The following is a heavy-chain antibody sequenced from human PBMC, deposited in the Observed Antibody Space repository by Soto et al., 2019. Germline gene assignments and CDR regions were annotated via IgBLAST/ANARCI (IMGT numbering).Heavy chain of an antibody. CDR3: ARDLYYGSGSYYKDFNGMDV. Sequence: EVQLVESGRGLVQPGGSLRLSCAASGFTFSNYSMNWVRQAPGKGLEWVSYISSSSSTIYYADSVKGRFTISRDNAKNSLYLQMNSLRDEDTAVYYCARDLYYGSGSYYKDFNGMDVWGQGTTVTVSS. D-gene: IGHD3-10*01. V-gene: IGHV3-48*02. J-gene: IGHJ6*02. CDR1: GFTFSNYS. CDR2: ISSSSSTI.